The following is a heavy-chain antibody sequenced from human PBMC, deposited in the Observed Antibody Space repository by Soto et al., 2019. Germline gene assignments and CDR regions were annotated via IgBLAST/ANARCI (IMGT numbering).Heavy chain of an antibody. D-gene: IGHD4-4*01. J-gene: IGHJ5*02. CDR1: GYTFGSDL. CDR3: ARQINYICES. V-gene: IGHV5-51*01. Sequence: GESMTNACKCCGYTFGSDLIGWVRQMPGKGLEWMGIIQPGGRDLRYSPSFQGQVTISADKSINTAYLQWSSLKASDTAMYYCARQINYICESWGQGTQVTVSS. CDR2: IQPGGRDL.